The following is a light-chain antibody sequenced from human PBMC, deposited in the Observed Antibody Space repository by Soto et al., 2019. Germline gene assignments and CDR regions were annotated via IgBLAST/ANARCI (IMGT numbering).Light chain of an antibody. CDR1: SSDVGGYNY. J-gene: IGLJ1*01. CDR3: SSYTSSSTPLYV. CDR2: DVS. Sequence: QSALTQPASVSGSPGQSITLSCTGTSSDVGGYNYVSWYQQHPDKAPKLMIYDVSNRPSGVSNRFSGSKSGNTASLTISGLQAEEEADYYCSSYTSSSTPLYVFGTGTKVTVL. V-gene: IGLV2-14*01.